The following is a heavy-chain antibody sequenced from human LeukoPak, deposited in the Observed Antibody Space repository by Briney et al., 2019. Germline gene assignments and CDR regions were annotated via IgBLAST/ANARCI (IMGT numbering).Heavy chain of an antibody. CDR3: ARDGTMRSGPAFDI. V-gene: IGHV6-1*01. CDR2: TYYRSKWYN. D-gene: IGHD3-3*01. Sequence: SQTLSLTCAISADRVSINSAAWNWIRQSPSRGLEWLGRTYYRSKWYNDYAVSVKSRITINPDTSKNQFSLQLNSVTPEDTAVYYCARDGTMRSGPAFDIWGQGTMVAVSS. CDR1: ADRVSINSAA. J-gene: IGHJ3*02.